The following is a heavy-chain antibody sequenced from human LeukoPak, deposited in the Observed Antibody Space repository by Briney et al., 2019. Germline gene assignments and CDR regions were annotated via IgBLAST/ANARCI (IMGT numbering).Heavy chain of an antibody. J-gene: IGHJ4*02. D-gene: IGHD3-16*02. CDR2: ISSSGSTI. CDR3: ARGGPDYVWGSYRPYYFDY. Sequence: PGGSLTLSCAASGFTFSSYVMNWVRQARGRGLEWVSYISSSGSTIYYADSVKGRFTISRDNATNSLYLQMNSLTAEDTAVYYCARGGPDYVWGSYRPYYFDYWGQGTLATVSS. V-gene: IGHV3-48*03. CDR1: GFTFSSYV.